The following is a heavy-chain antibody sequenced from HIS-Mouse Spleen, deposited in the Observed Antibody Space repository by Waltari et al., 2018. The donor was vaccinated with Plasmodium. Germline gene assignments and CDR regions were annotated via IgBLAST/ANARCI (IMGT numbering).Heavy chain of an antibody. D-gene: IGHD3-9*01. CDR1: GGSFSGYY. CDR3: ARAPIRDAFDI. Sequence: QVQLQQWGAGLLKPSETLSLTSAVYGGSFSGYYWSWIRQPPGKGLEWIGEINHSGSTNYNPSLKSRVTISVDTSKNQFSLKLSSVTAADTAVYYCARAPIRDAFDIWGQGTMVTVSS. J-gene: IGHJ3*02. CDR2: INHSGST. V-gene: IGHV4-34*01.